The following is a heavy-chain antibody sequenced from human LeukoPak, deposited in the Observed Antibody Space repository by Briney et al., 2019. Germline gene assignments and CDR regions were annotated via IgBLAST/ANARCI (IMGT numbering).Heavy chain of an antibody. D-gene: IGHD4-23*01. V-gene: IGHV1-69*13. CDR1: GSTFSSYA. CDR3: ARDRSDYGGNPIDV. J-gene: IGHJ6*02. Sequence: SGNFSCKASGSTFSSYATRWVRQAPGHGLEWIGGITPIFGTANYAQKFQGRVTITADESTTTAYMELSSLRSEDTAVYYCARDRSDYGGNPIDVCGQGKTGTVSS. CDR2: ITPIFGTA.